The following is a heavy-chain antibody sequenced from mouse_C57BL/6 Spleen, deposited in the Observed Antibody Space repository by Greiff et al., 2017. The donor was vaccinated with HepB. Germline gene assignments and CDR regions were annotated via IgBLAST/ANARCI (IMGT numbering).Heavy chain of an antibody. J-gene: IGHJ1*03. CDR1: GFTFSDYG. V-gene: IGHV5-17*01. Sequence: EVMLVESGGGLVKPGGSLKLSCAASGFTFSDYGMHWVRQAPEKGLEWVAYISSGSSTIYYADTVKGRITISRDNAKNTLFLQMTSLWSEDTAMYYCAKWMVTRYFDVWGTGTTVTVSS. D-gene: IGHD2-3*01. CDR2: ISSGSSTI. CDR3: AKWMVTRYFDV.